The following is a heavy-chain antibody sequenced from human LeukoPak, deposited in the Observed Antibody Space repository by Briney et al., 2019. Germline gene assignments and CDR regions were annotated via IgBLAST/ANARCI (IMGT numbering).Heavy chain of an antibody. CDR2: IYPSESDS. Sequence: GESLKISCKGSGYSFSSYWIAWVRQMPGKGLEWMGIIYPSESDSRYSPSLQGQVTMSADKSISTACLHWSSLKASDTAMYYCARQYCSGGRCYSDYWGQGTLVTVSS. V-gene: IGHV5-51*01. CDR3: ARQYCSGGRCYSDY. CDR1: GYSFSSYW. D-gene: IGHD2-15*01. J-gene: IGHJ4*02.